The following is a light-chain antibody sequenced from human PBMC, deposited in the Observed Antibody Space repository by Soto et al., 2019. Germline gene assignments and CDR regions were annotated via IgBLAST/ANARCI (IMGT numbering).Light chain of an antibody. J-gene: IGKJ1*01. CDR2: GAS. CDR1: QSVSGN. Sequence: EIVMTQSPATLSVSPGERATLSCKASQSVSGNLAWYQQKPGQAPRLLIYGASTRATGIPARFSGSGSGTEFTLTISSLQSEDFAVYFCQQYNNWPPLTFGQGTKVEIK. V-gene: IGKV3-15*01. CDR3: QQYNNWPPLT.